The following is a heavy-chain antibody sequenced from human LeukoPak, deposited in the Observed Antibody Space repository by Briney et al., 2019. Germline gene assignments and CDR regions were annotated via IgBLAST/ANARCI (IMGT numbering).Heavy chain of an antibody. Sequence: SETLSLTRAVYGASFSDHYWGWIRQSPGKGLEWIGETNHNGSTNYNPSLKSRVTISVDMSKSQFSLKVSAVTAADTAVYYCASHHLYRTGWSTPFDYWGQGTPVTVSS. CDR2: TNHNGST. CDR3: ASHHLYRTGWSTPFDY. D-gene: IGHD6-19*01. CDR1: GASFSDHY. J-gene: IGHJ4*02. V-gene: IGHV4-34*01.